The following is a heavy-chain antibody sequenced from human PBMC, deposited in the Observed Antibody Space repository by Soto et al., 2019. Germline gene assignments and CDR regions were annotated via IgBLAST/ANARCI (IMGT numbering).Heavy chain of an antibody. D-gene: IGHD3-22*01. J-gene: IGHJ4*02. CDR2: INSDGSRT. CDR3: ARGDGDYYDGNGYLGRH. CDR1: GFTFSSYW. Sequence: VPLVESGGGLVQPGGSLRLSCAASGFTFSSYWMHWVRQAPGKGLVWVSRINSDGSRTSYADSAKGRFTISRDNAKNTLYLQMNSLRAEDTAVYYCARGDGDYYDGNGYLGRHWGQGTLVTVSS. V-gene: IGHV3-74*01.